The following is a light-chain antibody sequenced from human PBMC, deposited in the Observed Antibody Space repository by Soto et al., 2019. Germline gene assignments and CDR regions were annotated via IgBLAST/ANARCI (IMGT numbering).Light chain of an antibody. J-gene: IGLJ2*01. CDR2: EVN. CDR3: SSYTSSSTLI. CDR1: SSDVGGYNY. V-gene: IGLV2-14*01. Sequence: QSVLTQPASVSGSPGQSITISCTGTSSDVGGYNYVSWYQHHPDKAPKLIIHEVNNRPSGVSNRFSGSKSGNTASLTISGLQAEDDADYYCSSYTSSSTLIFGGGTKVTVL.